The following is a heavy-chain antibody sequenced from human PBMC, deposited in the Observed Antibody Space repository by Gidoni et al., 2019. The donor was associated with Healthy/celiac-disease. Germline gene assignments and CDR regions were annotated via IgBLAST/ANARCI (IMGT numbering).Heavy chain of an antibody. V-gene: IGHV5-10-1*03. Sequence: EVQLVQSGAEVKKPGESLRISCKGAGYSFTSYWIRWVRQMPGKGLEWLGRIDPSDSYTNYRPSFQGHVTISADKSISTAYLQWSSLKASDTAMYYCARMGSEIPRLDYWGQGTLVTVSS. CDR1: GYSFTSYW. J-gene: IGHJ4*02. CDR2: IDPSDSYT. CDR3: ARMGSEIPRLDY. D-gene: IGHD3-16*01.